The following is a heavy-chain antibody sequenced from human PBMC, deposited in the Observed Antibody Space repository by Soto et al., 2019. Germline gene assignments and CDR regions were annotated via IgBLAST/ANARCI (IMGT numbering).Heavy chain of an antibody. CDR3: ARGTMYSSSWYIY. J-gene: IGHJ4*02. CDR1: GGSFSGYY. Sequence: QVQLQQWGAGLLKPSETLSLTCAVYGGSFSGYYWSWIRQPPGKGLEWIGENNHSGSTSYNPSLKSRVTISVDTSKNQFSLKLSSVTAADTAVYYCARGTMYSSSWYIYWGQGTLVTVSS. V-gene: IGHV4-34*01. CDR2: NNHSGST. D-gene: IGHD6-13*01.